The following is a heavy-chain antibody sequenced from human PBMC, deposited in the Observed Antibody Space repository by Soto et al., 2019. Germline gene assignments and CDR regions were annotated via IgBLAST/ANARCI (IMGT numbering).Heavy chain of an antibody. Sequence: QVQLVQSGAEVKKPGASVKVSCKASGYTFTRNAIHWVRQAPGQRLEWIGKIDAGNGNTKYSQKFQGRVTITRDTSASAAYMELSTLGSEDTSIYYCARSETDYSXXDXXXXXTXVTVSX. CDR3: ARSETDYSXXDX. CDR1: GYTFTRNA. V-gene: IGHV1-3*01. D-gene: IGHD3-9*01. J-gene: IGHJ4*01. CDR2: IDAGNGNT.